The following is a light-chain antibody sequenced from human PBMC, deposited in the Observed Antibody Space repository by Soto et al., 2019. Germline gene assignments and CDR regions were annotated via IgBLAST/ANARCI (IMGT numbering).Light chain of an antibody. CDR2: EVS. CDR3: ISYAGSRHVI. V-gene: IGLV2-8*01. J-gene: IGLJ2*01. CDR1: SSDVGGYNY. Sequence: QSALTLPPSASGSPGQSVTISCTGTSSDVGGYNYVFWYQQHPGKAPKLMIYEVSQRPSGVPDRFSGSKSGNTASLTVSGLQADDEADYYCISYAGSRHVIFGGGTKLTVL.